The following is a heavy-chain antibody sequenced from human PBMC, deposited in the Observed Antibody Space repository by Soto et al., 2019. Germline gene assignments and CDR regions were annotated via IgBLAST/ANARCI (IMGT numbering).Heavy chain of an antibody. Sequence: EVQLLESGGGLVQPGGSLRLSCAASGFTFSSYAMSWVRQAPGKGLEWVSAISGSGGSTYYADSVKGRFTISRDNSKNTLYLQMNSLRAEDTAVYYCAKDKIDSSSSPYYYYGMDVWGQVTTVTVSS. CDR2: ISGSGGST. CDR1: GFTFSSYA. D-gene: IGHD6-6*01. CDR3: AKDKIDSSSSPYYYYGMDV. J-gene: IGHJ6*02. V-gene: IGHV3-23*01.